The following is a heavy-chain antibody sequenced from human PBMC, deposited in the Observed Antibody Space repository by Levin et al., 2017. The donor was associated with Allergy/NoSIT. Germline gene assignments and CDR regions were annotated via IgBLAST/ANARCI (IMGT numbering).Heavy chain of an antibody. V-gene: IGHV3-30-3*01. CDR1: GFTFSSYA. D-gene: IGHD6-19*01. CDR2: ISYDGSNK. J-gene: IGHJ1*01. CDR3: ARDVRGVAGGLYAEYFQH. Sequence: GGSLRLSCAASGFTFSSYAMHWVRQAPGKGLEWVAVISYDGSNKYYADSVKGRFTISRDNSKNTLYLQMNSLRAEDTAVYYCARDVRGVAGGLYAEYFQHWGQGTLVTVSS.